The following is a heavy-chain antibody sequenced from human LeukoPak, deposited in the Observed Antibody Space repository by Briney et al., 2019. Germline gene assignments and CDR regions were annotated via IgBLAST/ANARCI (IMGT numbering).Heavy chain of an antibody. CDR2: ISGSGGST. D-gene: IGHD2-15*01. CDR3: AKDQGYCSGGSCYSCFDY. CDR1: GFTFSSYA. J-gene: IGHJ4*02. Sequence: GGSLRLSCAASGFTFSSYAMSWVRQAPGKGLEWVSAISGSGGSTYYADSVKGRFTISRDNSKNTLYLQMNSLRAEDTAVYYCAKDQGYCSGGSCYSCFDYWGQGTLVTVSS. V-gene: IGHV3-23*01.